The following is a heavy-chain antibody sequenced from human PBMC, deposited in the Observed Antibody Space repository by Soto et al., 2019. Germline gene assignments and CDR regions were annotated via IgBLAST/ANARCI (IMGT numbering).Heavy chain of an antibody. CDR1: GGSISIGGYY. V-gene: IGHV4-31*03. CDR3: ASGQGGYNGHFDY. J-gene: IGHJ4*02. D-gene: IGHD3-22*01. CDR2: IYYSGST. Sequence: SETRSRTCTVAGGSISIGGYYWSWIRQHPGKGLEWIVYIYYSGSTYYNPSLKSRVTISVDTSKNQFSLKLSSVTAADTAVYYCASGQGGYNGHFDYWGQGTLVAVSS.